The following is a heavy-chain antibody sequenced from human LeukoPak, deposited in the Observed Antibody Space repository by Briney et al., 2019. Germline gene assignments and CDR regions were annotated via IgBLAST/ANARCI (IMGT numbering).Heavy chain of an antibody. CDR2: IDWDDDK. J-gene: IGHJ5*02. V-gene: IGHV2-70*04. Sequence: SGPALVKPTQTLTLTCTFSGFSLSATGMRESWIRQPPGKALEWLARIDWDDDKFYSTSLKTRLTISKDTSKNQVVLTMTNMDPVDTATYYCARLQGATIGAKWFDPWGQGTLVTVSS. CDR3: ARLQGATIGAKWFDP. D-gene: IGHD4/OR15-4a*01. CDR1: GFSLSATGMR.